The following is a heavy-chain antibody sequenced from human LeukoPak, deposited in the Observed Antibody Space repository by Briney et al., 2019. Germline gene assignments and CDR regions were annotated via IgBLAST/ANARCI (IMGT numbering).Heavy chain of an antibody. D-gene: IGHD5-12*01. CDR1: SLTFSKLL. J-gene: IGHJ4*02. CDR2: INTDGTVT. V-gene: IGHV3-74*01. CDR3: ATKLCVAPPPDS. Sequence: PGGPLPHSCSASSLTFSKLLLLRVPQAPGKGPESDSRINTDGTVTTYADSLEGRFTVSRDNAESKLSLQMKSVTDEDTAVYYCATKLCVAPPPDSWGQGTPVTVSS.